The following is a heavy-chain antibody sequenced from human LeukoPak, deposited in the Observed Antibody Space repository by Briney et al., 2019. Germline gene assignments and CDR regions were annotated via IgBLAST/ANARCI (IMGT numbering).Heavy chain of an antibody. CDR3: ATPGDPYDSSGYLAKYFQH. D-gene: IGHD3-22*01. CDR1: GYTFTSYD. Sequence: ASVKVSCKASGYTFTSYDINWVRQATGKGLEWMGGFDPEDGETIYAQKFQGRVTMTEDTSTDTAYMELSSLRSEDTAVYYCATPGDPYDSSGYLAKYFQHWGQGTLVTVSS. V-gene: IGHV1-24*01. CDR2: FDPEDGET. J-gene: IGHJ1*01.